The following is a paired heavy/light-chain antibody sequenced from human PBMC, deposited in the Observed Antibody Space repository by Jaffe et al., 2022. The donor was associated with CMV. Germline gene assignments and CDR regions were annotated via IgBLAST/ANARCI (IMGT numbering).Heavy chain of an antibody. Sequence: QVQLHQWGAGLLKPSETLSLTCGASAGSFSGYYWAWIRQTPGKGLEWIGEVDHSGNTNYNPSLKSRLTISADTSKNHFSLKLTSVTAADTAVYYCAREAGGYSGFYYSFYYVDLWGNGTTVAVSS. CDR3: AREAGGYSGFYYSFYYVDL. V-gene: IGHV4-34*01. CDR2: VDHSGNT. D-gene: IGHD5-12*01. J-gene: IGHJ6*03. CDR1: AGSFSGYY.
Light chain of an antibody. V-gene: IGLV3-19*01. Sequence: SSELTQDPAVSVALGQTVIITCQGDSLRSYYASWCQLKPGQAPTLLIYGNDNRPSGIPDRFSGSSSGTTASLTITGAQAEDEADYYCHTRDSSGKLLIFGGGTKLTVL. CDR2: GND. CDR1: SLRSYY. CDR3: HTRDSSGKLLI. J-gene: IGLJ2*01.